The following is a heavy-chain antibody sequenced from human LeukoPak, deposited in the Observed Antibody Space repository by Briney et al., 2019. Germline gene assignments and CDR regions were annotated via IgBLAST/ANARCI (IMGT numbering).Heavy chain of an antibody. V-gene: IGHV1-18*01. CDR3: ARDRSRYYDSSVVDY. Sequence: GASVKVSFLASGYTFTSYGMSGVRPAPGQGLDWMGWINAYNGNTNYAQKLQGRVTMTTDTSTSTAYMELRSLRSDDTAVYYCARDRSRYYDSSVVDYWGQGALVTVSS. J-gene: IGHJ4*02. CDR1: GYTFTSYG. D-gene: IGHD3-22*01. CDR2: INAYNGNT.